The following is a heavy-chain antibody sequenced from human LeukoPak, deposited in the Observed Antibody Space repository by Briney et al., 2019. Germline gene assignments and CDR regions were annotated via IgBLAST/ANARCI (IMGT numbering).Heavy chain of an antibody. Sequence: SETLSLTCGVSGGSVINTNWWTWVRQPPGKGLEWIGSISSSGTTYYNPSLKSRVTISADTSKTQFSLKLSSVTAADTALYFCTRHADGRPAATLGFDYWGQGTLVTVSS. D-gene: IGHD5-24*01. V-gene: IGHV4-39*01. CDR2: ISSSGTT. J-gene: IGHJ4*02. CDR1: GGSVINTNW. CDR3: TRHADGRPAATLGFDY.